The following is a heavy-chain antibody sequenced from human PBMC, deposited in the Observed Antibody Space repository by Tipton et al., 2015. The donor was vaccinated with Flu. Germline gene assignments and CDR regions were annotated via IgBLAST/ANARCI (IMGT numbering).Heavy chain of an antibody. D-gene: IGHD3-16*01. CDR1: GFSFDDYV. V-gene: IGHV3-20*04. J-gene: IGHJ4*02. CDR3: VKDSEFGADLFDI. Sequence: SLRLSCVGSGFSFDDYVMSWVRQVPGKGLEWVSGINWNGGRTNYADSVKGRFTISRDNSKKVLYLEMNSLRVEDTALYYCVKDSEFGADLFDIWGQGTLVTVSA. CDR2: INWNGGRT.